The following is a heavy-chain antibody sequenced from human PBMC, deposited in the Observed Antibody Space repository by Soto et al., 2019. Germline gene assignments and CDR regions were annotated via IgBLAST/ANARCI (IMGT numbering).Heavy chain of an antibody. V-gene: IGHV1-2*04. Sequence: GASVKVSCKASGYTFTGYYMHWVRQAPGQGLEWMGWINPNSGGTNYARKFQGWVTMTRDTSISTAYMELSRLRSDDTAVYYCARGYSSSWYNYWGQGTLVTVSS. D-gene: IGHD6-13*01. CDR1: GYTFTGYY. CDR3: ARGYSSSWYNY. CDR2: INPNSGGT. J-gene: IGHJ4*02.